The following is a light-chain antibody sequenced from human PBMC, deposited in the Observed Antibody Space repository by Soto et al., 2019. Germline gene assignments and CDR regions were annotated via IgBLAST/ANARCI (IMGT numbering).Light chain of an antibody. CDR1: SSDIGTYNL. V-gene: IGLV2-23*02. J-gene: IGLJ1*01. CDR3: CSYAGSSTLYV. CDR2: EVN. Sequence: QSVLTQPASVSESPGQSITISCTGTSSDIGTYNLVSWYQQHPGKAPKLMIYEVNKRPSGVSDRFSGSKSGNTASLTISGLQAEDEADYYCCSYAGSSTLYVFGTGTKVTV.